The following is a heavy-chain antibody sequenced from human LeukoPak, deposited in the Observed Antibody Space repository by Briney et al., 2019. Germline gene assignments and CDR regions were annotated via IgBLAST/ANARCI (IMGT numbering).Heavy chain of an antibody. CDR2: ISGSGRTM. Sequence: QPGGSLRLSCAASGFTFSSYEMNWVRQAPGKGLEWVSYISGSGRTMSHADSVKGRFTISRDNAKNSLYLQMNSLRVEDTAVYHCARGGLYGYDVFDYWGQGTLVTVSS. D-gene: IGHD5-12*01. V-gene: IGHV3-48*03. CDR1: GFTFSSYE. CDR3: ARGGLYGYDVFDY. J-gene: IGHJ4*02.